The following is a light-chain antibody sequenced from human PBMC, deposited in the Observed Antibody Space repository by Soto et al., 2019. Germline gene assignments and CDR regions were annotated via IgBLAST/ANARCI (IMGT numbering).Light chain of an antibody. Sequence: DIQMTQSPSSLSASVGDRVTITCRASQGIGNYLAWYQQKPGKVPKYLIYDASTLQSGVQSRFRGSGSGTDFTLTISSLQPEDVATYYCQKYYTAPETFGQGTKVEIK. CDR3: QKYYTAPET. CDR1: QGIGNY. CDR2: DAS. J-gene: IGKJ1*01. V-gene: IGKV1-27*01.